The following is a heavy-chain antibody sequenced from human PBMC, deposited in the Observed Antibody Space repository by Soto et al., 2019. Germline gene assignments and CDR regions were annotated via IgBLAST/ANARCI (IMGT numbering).Heavy chain of an antibody. CDR1: GFTFSSYG. V-gene: IGHV3-33*01. CDR2: IWYDGSNK. Sequence: GGSLRLSCAASGFTFSSYGMHWVRQAPGKGLEWVAVIWYDGSNKYYADSVKGRFTISRDNSKNTLYLQMNSLRAEDTAVYYTARDRYDSSGYRGAFDIWGQGTMVTVSS. CDR3: ARDRYDSSGYRGAFDI. D-gene: IGHD3-22*01. J-gene: IGHJ3*02.